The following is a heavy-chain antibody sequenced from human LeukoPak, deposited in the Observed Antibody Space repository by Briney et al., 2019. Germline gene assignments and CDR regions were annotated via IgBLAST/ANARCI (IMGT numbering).Heavy chain of an antibody. CDR2: IIDSGNSI. V-gene: IGHV3-23*01. Sequence: GGSLRLSCAASGFTFSSCAMSWVRQAPGKGLEWVSTIIDSGNSIYYADSAEGRFTISRDNSKNTLYLRMNSLRAGDTAVYYCAKDPIFSGSYGVFDYWGLGTLVTVSS. D-gene: IGHD1-26*01. CDR3: AKDPIFSGSYGVFDY. J-gene: IGHJ4*02. CDR1: GFTFSSCA.